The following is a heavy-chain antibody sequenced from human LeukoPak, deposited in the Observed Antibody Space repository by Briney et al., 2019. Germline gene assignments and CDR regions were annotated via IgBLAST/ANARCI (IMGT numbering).Heavy chain of an antibody. CDR3: ASGLVVPAANDAFDI. Sequence: GESLKISCRGSGYSFTSYWIGWVRKMPGKGLEWMGIIYPGDSDTRYSPSFQGQVTISADKSISTAYLQWSSLKASDTAMYYCASGLVVPAANDAFDIWGQGTMVTVSS. CDR1: GYSFTSYW. V-gene: IGHV5-51*01. J-gene: IGHJ3*02. CDR2: IYPGDSDT. D-gene: IGHD2-2*01.